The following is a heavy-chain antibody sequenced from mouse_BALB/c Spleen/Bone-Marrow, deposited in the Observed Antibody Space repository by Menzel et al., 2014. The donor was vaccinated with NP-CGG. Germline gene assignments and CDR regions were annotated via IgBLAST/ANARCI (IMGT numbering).Heavy chain of an antibody. CDR3: ARNFYGSSYFDY. V-gene: IGHV1-67*01. CDR1: GYTFTAYA. Sequence: VQLQQSGPELVRPGVSVKLSCKGSGYTFTAYAMHWVKQSHAKSLEWIGLISTYSGNTHYNQNFKGKATMTVDKSSSTAYMELARLTSEDSAFYYCARNFYGSSYFDYWGQGTTLTVSS. D-gene: IGHD1-1*01. J-gene: IGHJ2*01. CDR2: ISTYSGNT.